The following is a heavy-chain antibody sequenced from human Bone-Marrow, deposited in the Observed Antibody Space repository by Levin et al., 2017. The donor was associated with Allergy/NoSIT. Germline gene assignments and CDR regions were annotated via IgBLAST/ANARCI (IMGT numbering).Heavy chain of an antibody. D-gene: IGHD3-3*01. V-gene: IGHV3-33*01. Sequence: GGSLRLSCAASGFTFISYGMHWVRQAPGKGLEWMAAIWSDGSIKYYADSVKGRFTISRDNSKNTLYLQMDSLRADDTAVYYCASSVGGGDFEYWGQGTLVTVAS. CDR1: GFTFISYG. CDR2: IWSDGSIK. CDR3: ASSVGGGDFEY. J-gene: IGHJ4*02.